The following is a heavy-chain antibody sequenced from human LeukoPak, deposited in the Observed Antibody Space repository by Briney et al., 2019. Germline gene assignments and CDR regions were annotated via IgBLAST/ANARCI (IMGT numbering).Heavy chain of an antibody. V-gene: IGHV3-30*18. CDR2: ISYDGSNK. Sequence: GGSLRLSCAASGFTFSSYGMHWVRQAPGKGLEWVAVISYDGSNKYYADSVKGRFTISRDNSKNTLYLQMNSLRAEDTAVYYCAKDRGYYGDSLRPHFDYWGQGTLVTVSS. J-gene: IGHJ4*02. CDR1: GFTFSSYG. CDR3: AKDRGYYGDSLRPHFDY. D-gene: IGHD3-3*01.